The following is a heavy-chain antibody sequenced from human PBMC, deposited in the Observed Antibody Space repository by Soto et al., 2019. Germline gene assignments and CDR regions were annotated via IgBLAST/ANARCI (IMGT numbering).Heavy chain of an antibody. V-gene: IGHV3-23*01. CDR2: ISGSGGST. D-gene: IGHD6-13*01. Sequence: GGSLRLSCAASGFTFSSYAMSWVRQAPGKGLEWVSAISGSGGSTYYADSVKGRFTISRDNSKNTLYLQMNSLRAEDTDVYYCAKAYSSSWSRLGYYYGMDVWGQGTTVTVSS. CDR1: GFTFSSYA. CDR3: AKAYSSSWSRLGYYYGMDV. J-gene: IGHJ6*02.